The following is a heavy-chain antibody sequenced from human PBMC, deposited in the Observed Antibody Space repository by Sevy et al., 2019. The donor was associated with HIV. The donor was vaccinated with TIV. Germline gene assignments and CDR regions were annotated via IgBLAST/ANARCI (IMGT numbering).Heavy chain of an antibody. CDR3: ARGDAVGAAFDY. CDR2: IYYSGST. Sequence: SETLSLTCTVSGGSISSYYWSWIRQPPGKGLEWIGYIYYSGSTNYNPSLKSRVTISVDTSKNQFSLKLSSVTAADTALYYCARGDAVGAAFDYWGQGTLVTVS. V-gene: IGHV4-59*01. J-gene: IGHJ4*02. D-gene: IGHD1-26*01. CDR1: GGSISSYY.